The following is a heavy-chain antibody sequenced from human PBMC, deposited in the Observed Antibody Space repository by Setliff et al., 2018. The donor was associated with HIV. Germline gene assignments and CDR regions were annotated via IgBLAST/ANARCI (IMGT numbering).Heavy chain of an antibody. J-gene: IGHJ4*02. CDR2: IIPISGTA. CDR3: ARVPSADRDYFFDN. Sequence: SVKVSRKASGGTFSNYGMSWVRQAPGQGLEWMGGIIPISGTANYAQKFQGRVTITTDEPASTAYMGLSGLRSEDTAFYFCARVPSADRDYFFDNWGPGTLVTVSS. CDR1: GGTFSNYG. V-gene: IGHV1-69*05.